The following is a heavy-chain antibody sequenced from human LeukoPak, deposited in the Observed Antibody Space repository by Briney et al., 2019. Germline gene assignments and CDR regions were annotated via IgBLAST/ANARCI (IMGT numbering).Heavy chain of an antibody. CDR2: ISYDGSNK. J-gene: IGHJ3*02. D-gene: IGHD3-22*01. V-gene: IGHV3-30*18. CDR3: AKGLYYYDSSGYKDAFDI. Sequence: GRSLRLSCAASGFTFSSYGMHWVRKAPGKGLEWVAVISYDGSNKYYADSVKGRFTISRDNSKNTLYLQVNSLRAEDTAVYYCAKGLYYYDSSGYKDAFDIWGQGTMVTVSS. CDR1: GFTFSSYG.